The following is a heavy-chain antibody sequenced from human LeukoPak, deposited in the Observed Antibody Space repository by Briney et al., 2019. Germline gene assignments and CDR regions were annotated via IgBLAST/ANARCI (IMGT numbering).Heavy chain of an antibody. Sequence: GGSLRLPCAASGFTFSSYWMSWVRQAPGKGLEWVANIKQDGSEKYYVDSVKGRFTISRDNAKNSLYLQMNSLRAEDTAVYYCASRGFSITMIDGETPFDYWGQGTLVTVSS. CDR2: IKQDGSEK. V-gene: IGHV3-7*01. CDR1: GFTFSSYW. D-gene: IGHD3-22*01. CDR3: ASRGFSITMIDGETPFDY. J-gene: IGHJ4*02.